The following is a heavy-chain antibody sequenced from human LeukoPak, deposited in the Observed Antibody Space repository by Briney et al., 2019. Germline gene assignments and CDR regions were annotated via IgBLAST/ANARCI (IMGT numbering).Heavy chain of an antibody. V-gene: IGHV4-4*07. CDR2: IYTSGST. CDR3: ARDPGVRFLAPWGFDP. D-gene: IGHD3-3*01. J-gene: IGHJ5*02. Sequence: PSETLSLTCAVYGGSFSGYYWSWIRQPAGKGLEWIGRIYTSGSTNYNPSLKSRVTMSVDTSKNQFSLKLSSVTAADTAVYYCARDPGVRFLAPWGFDPWGQGTLVTVSS. CDR1: GGSFSGYY.